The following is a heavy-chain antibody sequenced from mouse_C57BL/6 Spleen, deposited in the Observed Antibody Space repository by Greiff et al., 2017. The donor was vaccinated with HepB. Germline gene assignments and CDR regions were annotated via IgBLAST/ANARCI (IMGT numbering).Heavy chain of an antibody. V-gene: IGHV3-6*01. CDR3: ARRLGGFDWYFDV. CDR2: ISYDGSN. CDR1: GYSITSGYY. J-gene: IGHJ1*03. D-gene: IGHD4-1*01. Sequence: EVKLEESGPGLVKPSQSLSLTCSVTGYSITSGYYWNWIRQFPGNKLEWMGYISYDGSNNYNPSLKNRISITRDTSKNQFFLKLNSVTTEDTATYYCARRLGGFDWYFDVWGTGTTVTVSS.